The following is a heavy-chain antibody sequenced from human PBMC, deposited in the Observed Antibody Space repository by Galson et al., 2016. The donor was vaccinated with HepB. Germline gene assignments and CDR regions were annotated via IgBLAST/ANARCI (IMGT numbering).Heavy chain of an antibody. CDR1: GYTFTTYD. CDR3: ARGRSYHYEMDV. CDR2: INPSSGTP. V-gene: IGHV1-69*01. Sequence: QSGAEVKMPGESLKISCKASGYTFTTYDINWVRQAPGQGLELVGGINPSSGTPNYPQKFRGRVTITADESSRTAYMELSSLTSGDTAVYYCARGRSYHYEMDVWGQGTPVTVSS. J-gene: IGHJ6*02. D-gene: IGHD3-16*01.